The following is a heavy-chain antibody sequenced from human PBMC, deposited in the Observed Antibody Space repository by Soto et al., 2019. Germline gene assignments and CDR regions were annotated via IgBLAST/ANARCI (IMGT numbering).Heavy chain of an antibody. CDR3: ARRLNIAARPILVWFDP. Sequence: SETLSLTCTVSGGSISSSSYYWGWIRQPPGKGLEWIGSIYYSGSTYYNPSLKSRVTISVDTSKNQFSLKLSSVTAADTAVYYCARRLNIAARPILVWFDPWGQETLVTVSS. CDR2: IYYSGST. J-gene: IGHJ5*02. D-gene: IGHD6-6*01. V-gene: IGHV4-39*01. CDR1: GGSISSSSYY.